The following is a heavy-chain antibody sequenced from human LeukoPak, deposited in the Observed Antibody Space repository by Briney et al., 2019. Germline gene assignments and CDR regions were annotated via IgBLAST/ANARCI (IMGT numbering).Heavy chain of an antibody. CDR3: ARAGGTAPHYYYYYMDV. CDR1: GYTFTNYD. CDR2: MNPNSGYT. J-gene: IGHJ6*03. Sequence: GASVKVSCKASGYTFTNYDINWVRQATGQGLEWMGWMNPNSGYTGYAQKFQGRVTMTRNTSISTAYMELSSLRSEDTAVYYCARAGGTAPHYYYYYMDVWGQGTLVTVSS. V-gene: IGHV1-8*02. D-gene: IGHD1-26*01.